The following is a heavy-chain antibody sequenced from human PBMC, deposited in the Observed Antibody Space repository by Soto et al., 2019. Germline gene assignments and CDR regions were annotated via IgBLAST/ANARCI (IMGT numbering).Heavy chain of an antibody. CDR2: IYHTGST. Sequence: SETLSLTFTVSGGSITSYFWNWIRQPPGKGLEWIGYIYHTGSTNYNPSFKSRISTSADTSKNQFSLTVSSVTAADTAVYYCARGRYSSSWFYFDYWGQG. CDR3: ARGRYSSSWFYFDY. D-gene: IGHD6-13*01. V-gene: IGHV4-59*01. CDR1: GGSITSYF. J-gene: IGHJ4*02.